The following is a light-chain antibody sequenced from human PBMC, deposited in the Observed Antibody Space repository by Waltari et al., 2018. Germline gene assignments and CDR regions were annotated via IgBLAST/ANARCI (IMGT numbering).Light chain of an antibody. CDR1: QDISNY. CDR2: DAS. V-gene: IGKV1-33*01. Sequence: DIQMTQSPSSLSASVGDRVTITCQASQDISNYLNWYQPKPGKAPKLLIYDASNLETGVPSRFSGSGSGTDFTFTISSLQPEDIATYYCQQYDNLPRTFGQGTKVEIK. CDR3: QQYDNLPRT. J-gene: IGKJ1*01.